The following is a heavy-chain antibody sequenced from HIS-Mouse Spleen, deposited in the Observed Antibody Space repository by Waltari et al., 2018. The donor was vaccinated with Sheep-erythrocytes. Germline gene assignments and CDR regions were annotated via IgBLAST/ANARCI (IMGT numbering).Heavy chain of an antibody. J-gene: IGHJ4*02. CDR2: FSSSTRYI. CDR1: GFTFSSYS. CDR3: ARVASGATFDY. Sequence: EVQLVESGGGLVKPGGSLRLSCAASGFTFSSYSMNWVRQAPGNGRGWVSSFSSSTRYIYYADSVKGRFTISRDNAKNSLSLQMNSVRAEDTAVYYCARVASGATFDYWGQGTLVTVSS. D-gene: IGHD1-26*01. V-gene: IGHV3-21*01.